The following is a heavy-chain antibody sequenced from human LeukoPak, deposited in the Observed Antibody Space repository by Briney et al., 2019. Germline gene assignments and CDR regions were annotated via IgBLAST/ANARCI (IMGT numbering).Heavy chain of an antibody. CDR3: ARSGSGWLLRSL. V-gene: IGHV4-39*01. J-gene: IGHJ4*02. D-gene: IGHD6-19*01. CDR2: IYYTGST. CDR1: GDSISSSSYY. Sequence: SETLSLTCTVSGDSISSSSYYWGWIRQSAGKGLEWIGSIYYTGSTYYNPSLMSRVTISADRSKNQVSLKLSSVTAADTAVYYCARSGSGWLLRSLWGQGTLVIVSS.